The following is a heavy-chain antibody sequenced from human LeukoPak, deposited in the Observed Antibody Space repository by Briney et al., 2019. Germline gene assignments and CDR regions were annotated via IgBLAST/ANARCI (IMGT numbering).Heavy chain of an antibody. CDR2: ISYDGSNK. J-gene: IGHJ4*02. CDR3: ARDPAKFWSGHDY. D-gene: IGHD3-3*01. CDR1: GFTFSDYG. V-gene: IGHV3-30*03. Sequence: PGGSLRPSCTASGFTFSDYGMHWVRRAPGKGLEWVAVISYDGSNKYYVDSVKGRFTISRDNSKNTLYVQMNSLRADDTGVYYCARDPAKFWSGHDYWGQGTLVTVSS.